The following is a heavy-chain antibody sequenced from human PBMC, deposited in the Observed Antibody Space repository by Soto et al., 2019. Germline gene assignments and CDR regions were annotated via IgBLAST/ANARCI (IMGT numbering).Heavy chain of an antibody. CDR1: GYTFTGYY. CDR2: INPNSGGT. J-gene: IGHJ4*02. D-gene: IGHD6-13*01. V-gene: IGHV1-2*02. Sequence: EDSVKVSCKASGYTFTGYYMHWVRQAPGQGLEWMGWINPNSGGTNYAQKFQGRVTMTRDTSISTAYMELSRLRSDDTAVYYCARGGTWYSSSWYVFDYWGQGTLVTVSS. CDR3: ARGGTWYSSSWYVFDY.